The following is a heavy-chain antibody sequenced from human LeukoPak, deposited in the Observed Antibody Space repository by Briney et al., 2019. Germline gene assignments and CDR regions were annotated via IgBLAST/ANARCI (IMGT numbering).Heavy chain of an antibody. CDR2: INHDGKEK. Sequence: PGGSLRLSCAGSGFIFKKSWMTWVRQAPGKGLEWVANINHDGKEKYCADSVRGRFTISRDNARNSIFLQMNSLRGDDTAVYYCAREGGYDYAEVGYWGHGTLVIVSS. J-gene: IGHJ4*01. D-gene: IGHD3-16*01. CDR1: GFIFKKSW. V-gene: IGHV3-7*01. CDR3: AREGGYDYAEVGY.